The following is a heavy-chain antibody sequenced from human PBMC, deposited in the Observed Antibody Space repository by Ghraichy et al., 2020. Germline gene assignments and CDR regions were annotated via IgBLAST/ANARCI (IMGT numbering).Heavy chain of an antibody. D-gene: IGHD3-10*01. J-gene: IGHJ6*02. Sequence: LVKPTQTLTLTCTFSGFSLSTSGVGVGWIRQPPGKALEWLALIYWNDDKRYSPSLKSRLTITKDTSKNQVVLTMTNMDPVDTATYYCAHSLITMVRGVIPYYYYGMDVWGQGTTVTVSS. V-gene: IGHV2-5*01. CDR3: AHSLITMVRGVIPYYYYGMDV. CDR1: GFSLSTSGVG. CDR2: IYWNDDK.